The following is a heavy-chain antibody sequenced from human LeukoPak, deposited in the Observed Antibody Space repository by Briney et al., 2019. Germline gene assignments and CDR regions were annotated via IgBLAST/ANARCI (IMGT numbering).Heavy chain of an antibody. Sequence: GASVKVSCKASGYTFTSYGISWVRQAPGQGLEWMGWISAYNGNTNYAQKLQGRVTMTTDTSTSTAYMELRSLRSDDTAVYYCARDGPSVYSSSSPAFDIWGQGTMVTVSS. J-gene: IGHJ3*02. CDR2: ISAYNGNT. CDR1: GYTFTSYG. D-gene: IGHD6-13*01. CDR3: ARDGPSVYSSSSPAFDI. V-gene: IGHV1-18*01.